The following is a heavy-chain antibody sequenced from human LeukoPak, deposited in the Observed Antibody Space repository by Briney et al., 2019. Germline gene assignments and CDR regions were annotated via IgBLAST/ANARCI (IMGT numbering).Heavy chain of an antibody. V-gene: IGHV1-8*01. CDR2: MNPNSGNT. CDR1: GYTFTSYD. D-gene: IGHD3-10*01. CDR3: ARGWQSYYPLGP. Sequence: ASVKVSCKASGYTFTSYDINWVRQATGQGLEWMGWMNPNSGNTGYAQKFQGRVTMTRNTSISTAYMELSSLRSEDTAVYYCARGWQSYYPLGPWGQGTLVTVSS. J-gene: IGHJ5*02.